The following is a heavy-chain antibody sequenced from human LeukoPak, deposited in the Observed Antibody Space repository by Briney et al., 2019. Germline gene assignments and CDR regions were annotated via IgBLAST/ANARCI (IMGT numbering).Heavy chain of an antibody. CDR1: GFTFSSYE. Sequence: GGSLRLSCAASGFTFSSYEMNWVRQAPGKGLEWVSYISSSGSTIYYADSVKGRFTISRDNAKNSLYLQMNSLRAEDTAVYYCAREVAYGEHFDYWGQGTLDTVSS. V-gene: IGHV3-48*03. CDR3: AREVAYGEHFDY. D-gene: IGHD4-17*01. CDR2: ISSSGSTI. J-gene: IGHJ4*02.